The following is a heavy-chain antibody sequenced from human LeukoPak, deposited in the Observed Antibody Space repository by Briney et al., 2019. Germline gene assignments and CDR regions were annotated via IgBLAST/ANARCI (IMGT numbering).Heavy chain of an antibody. V-gene: IGHV3-11*03. J-gene: IGHJ6*02. CDR2: ISSSSSYT. Sequence: PGGSLRLSCAASGFTFSDYYMSWIRQAPGKGLEWVSYISSSSSYTNYADSVKGRFTISRDNAKNSLYLQMNSLRAEDTAVYYCARAPRACSRGICHGYYYYGMDVWGQGTTVTVSS. CDR3: ARAPRACSRGICHGYYYYGMDV. D-gene: IGHD2-15*01. CDR1: GFTFSDYY.